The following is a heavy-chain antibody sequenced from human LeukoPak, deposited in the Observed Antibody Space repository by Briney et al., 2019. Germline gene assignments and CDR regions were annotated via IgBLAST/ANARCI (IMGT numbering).Heavy chain of an antibody. CDR2: IYLRDSDT. D-gene: IGHD3-22*01. Sequence: GESLKISCKGSGYSFTSYWIGWVRQMPGKGLEWMGIIYLRDSDTRYSPSFQGQVTISADKSISTAYLQWSSLKASDTAMYYCARPGYYDSSGYDNWFDPWGQGTLVTVSS. V-gene: IGHV5-51*01. CDR1: GYSFTSYW. J-gene: IGHJ5*02. CDR3: ARPGYYDSSGYDNWFDP.